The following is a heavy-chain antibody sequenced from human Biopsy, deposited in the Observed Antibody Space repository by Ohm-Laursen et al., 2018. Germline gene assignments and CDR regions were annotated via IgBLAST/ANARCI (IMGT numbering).Heavy chain of an antibody. V-gene: IGHV3-23*01. CDR1: GFTFHTYA. CDR2: IDVSDYNT. Sequence: GSLRLSCTASGFTFHTYAMNWVRQAPGKGLEWVAHIDVSDYNTYYADSVRGRFTISRDNSKQMVHLEINSLTADDTAVYYCVKQWGGYNFDYWGQGALITVSS. D-gene: IGHD2-2*02. J-gene: IGHJ4*02. CDR3: VKQWGGYNFDY.